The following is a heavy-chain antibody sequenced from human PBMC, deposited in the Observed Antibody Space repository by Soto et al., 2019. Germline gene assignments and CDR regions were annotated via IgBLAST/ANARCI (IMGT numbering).Heavy chain of an antibody. CDR2: ITWDGSST. J-gene: IGHJ6*02. Sequence: GGPLRLSCAASGFTFDDYTMLWVRQRPGKGLEWVSLITWDGSSTFYADSVKGRFTISRDNRKKFLYLQMNSLRIEDTGLYYCTKDTAIAVAGFVYYGMDVWGQGTTVTVSS. D-gene: IGHD6-19*01. CDR1: GFTFDDYT. CDR3: TKDTAIAVAGFVYYGMDV. V-gene: IGHV3-43*01.